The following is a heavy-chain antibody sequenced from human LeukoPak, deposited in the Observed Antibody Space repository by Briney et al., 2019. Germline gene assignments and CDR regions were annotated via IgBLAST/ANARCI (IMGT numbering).Heavy chain of an antibody. CDR2: MNPKSGAT. V-gene: IGHV1-2*02. CDR1: GYRFTGYY. D-gene: IGHD2-8*01. Sequence: ASVKVSCKTSGYRFTGYYLRWVRQAPGQGLEWMGWMNPKSGATDYARKFQGRVTMTRDTSISTAYMELSRLRSDDTAVYYCARDNRAGRYCTNGVCYTGNWFDPWGQGTLVTVSS. CDR3: ARDNRAGRYCTNGVCYTGNWFDP. J-gene: IGHJ5*02.